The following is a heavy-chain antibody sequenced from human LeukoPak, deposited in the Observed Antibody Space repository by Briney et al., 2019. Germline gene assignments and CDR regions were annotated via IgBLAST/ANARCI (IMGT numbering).Heavy chain of an antibody. J-gene: IGHJ4*02. D-gene: IGHD3-3*01. CDR1: GFTFSSYW. CDR3: ARAAHYDFWSGPPDY. Sequence: GGSLRLSCAASGFTFSSYWMSWVRQAPGKGLEWVANIKQDGSEKYYVDSVKGRFTMSRDNAKNSLYLQMNSLRAEDTAVYYCARAAHYDFWSGPPDYWGQGTLVTVSS. CDR2: IKQDGSEK. V-gene: IGHV3-7*01.